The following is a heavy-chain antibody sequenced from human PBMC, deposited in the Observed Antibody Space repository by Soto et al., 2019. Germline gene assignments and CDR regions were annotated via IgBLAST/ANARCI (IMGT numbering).Heavy chain of an antibody. D-gene: IGHD1-7*01. CDR3: AKARPGTTGDYFDY. V-gene: IGHV3-30*18. CDR2: ISYDGSNK. Sequence: GGSLRLSCAASGFTFSSYGMHWVRQAPGKGLEWVAVISYDGSNKYYADSVKGRFTISRDNSKNTLYLQMNSLRAEDTAVYYCAKARPGTTGDYFDYWGQGTLVTVSS. CDR1: GFTFSSYG. J-gene: IGHJ4*02.